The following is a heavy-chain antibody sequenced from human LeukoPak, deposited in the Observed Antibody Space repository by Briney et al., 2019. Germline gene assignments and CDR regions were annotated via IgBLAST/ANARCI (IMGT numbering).Heavy chain of an antibody. D-gene: IGHD3-22*01. Sequence: PSETLSLTCTVSGGSISSSSYYWGWIRQPPGKGLEWIGSIYYSGSTYHNPSLKSRVTISVDTSKNQFSLKLSSVTAADTAVYYCARARYYYDSSGYPSFDYWGQGTLVTVSS. V-gene: IGHV4-39*07. CDR2: IYYSGST. CDR3: ARARYYYDSSGYPSFDY. J-gene: IGHJ4*02. CDR1: GGSISSSSYY.